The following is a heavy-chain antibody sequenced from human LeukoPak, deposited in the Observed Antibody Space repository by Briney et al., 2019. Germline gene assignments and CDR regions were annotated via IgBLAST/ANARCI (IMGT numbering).Heavy chain of an antibody. CDR1: GFTFSGSA. Sequence: PGGSLRLSCAASGFTFSGSAMHWVRQASGKGLEWVGRIRSKANSYATAYAASVKGRFTISRDDSKNTAYLQMNSLKTEDTAVYYCTRHRDSSSWFNWFDPWGQGILVTVSS. D-gene: IGHD6-13*01. V-gene: IGHV3-73*01. CDR3: TRHRDSSSWFNWFDP. J-gene: IGHJ5*02. CDR2: IRSKANSYAT.